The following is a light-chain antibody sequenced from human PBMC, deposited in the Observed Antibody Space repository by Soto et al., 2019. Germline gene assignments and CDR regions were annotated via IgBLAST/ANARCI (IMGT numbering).Light chain of an antibody. CDR3: AAWDDSLNGAV. J-gene: IGLJ7*01. CDR1: SSSIGSNT. V-gene: IGLV1-44*01. Sequence: QTVVTQPPSASGTPGQRVSISCSGSSSSIGSNTVNWYQQFPGTAPKLLIYSNDQRPSGVPDRFSGSKSGTSASLAISGLQSEDEADYYCAAWDDSLNGAVFGGGTQLTVL. CDR2: SND.